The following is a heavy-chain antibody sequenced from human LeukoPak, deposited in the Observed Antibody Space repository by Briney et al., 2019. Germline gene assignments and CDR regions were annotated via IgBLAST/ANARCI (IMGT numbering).Heavy chain of an antibody. V-gene: IGHV3-7*03. J-gene: IGHJ4*02. CDR2: LNLDGSDK. Sequence: GGSLRLSCVVSGFTFSESWMSWVRQAPGKGLGWVASLNLDGSDKYYVDSVKGRFTISGDNAKNSLYLQMDSLRVEDTAVYYCAKGKRYPDYWGQGTLVTVSS. D-gene: IGHD1-1*01. CDR3: AKGKRYPDY. CDR1: GFTFSESW.